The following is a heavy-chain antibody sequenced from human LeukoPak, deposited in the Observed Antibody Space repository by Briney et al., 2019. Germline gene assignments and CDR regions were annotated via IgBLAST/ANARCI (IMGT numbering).Heavy chain of an antibody. D-gene: IGHD5-18*01. J-gene: IGHJ5*02. Sequence: KPSETLSLTCTVSGGSISSYYWSWIRQPPGKGLEWIGYIYYSGSTNYNPSLKSRVTISVDTSKNQFSLKLSSVTAADTAVYYCARQYSYGSNWFDPWGRGTLVTVSS. CDR2: IYYSGST. CDR1: GGSISSYY. V-gene: IGHV4-59*01. CDR3: ARQYSYGSNWFDP.